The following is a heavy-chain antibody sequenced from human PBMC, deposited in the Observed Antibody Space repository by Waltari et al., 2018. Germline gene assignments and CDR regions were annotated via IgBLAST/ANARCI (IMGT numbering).Heavy chain of an antibody. J-gene: IGHJ4*02. V-gene: IGHV4-59*08. D-gene: IGHD3-22*01. Sequence: QVQLQESGPGLVKPSETLFLTCTVSGGYSSNYYWSWIRQPPGKGLEWIGYIYYTGSTNFNPSLRSRVTISVDTSKNQFSLKLSSVTAADTAVYYCARLSYDTGSYYFDFWGQGTLVTVSS. CDR1: GGYSSNYY. CDR3: ARLSYDTGSYYFDF. CDR2: IYYTGST.